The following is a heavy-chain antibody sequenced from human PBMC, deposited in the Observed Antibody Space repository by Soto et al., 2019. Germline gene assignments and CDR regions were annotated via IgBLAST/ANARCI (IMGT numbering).Heavy chain of an antibody. CDR1: GFTFSSYG. V-gene: IGHV3-33*01. CDR2: IWYDGSNK. J-gene: IGHJ4*02. Sequence: QVQLVESGGGVVQPGRSPRLSCAASGFTFSSYGMHWVRQAPGKGLEWVAVIWYDGSNKYYADSVKGRFTISRDNSKNTLYLQMNSLRAEDTAVYYCARGHYGGNSIDYWGQGTLVTVSS. D-gene: IGHD4-17*01. CDR3: ARGHYGGNSIDY.